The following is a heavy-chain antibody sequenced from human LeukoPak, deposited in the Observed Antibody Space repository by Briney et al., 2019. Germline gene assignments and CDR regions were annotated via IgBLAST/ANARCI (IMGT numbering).Heavy chain of an antibody. CDR2: IYSGGST. CDR1: GFTVSSNY. D-gene: IGHD1-26*01. CDR3: ARSRREWELLDY. Sequence: GGSLRLSCAASGFTVSSNYMSLVRQAPGKGLEWVSVIYSGGSTYYADSVKGRFTISRDNSKNTLYLQMNSLRAEDTAVYYCARSRREWELLDYWGQGTLVTVSS. J-gene: IGHJ4*02. V-gene: IGHV3-53*01.